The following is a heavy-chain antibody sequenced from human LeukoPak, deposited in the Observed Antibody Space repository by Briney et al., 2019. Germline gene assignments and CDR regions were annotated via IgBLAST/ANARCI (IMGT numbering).Heavy chain of an antibody. J-gene: IGHJ6*03. CDR1: GGSISSSSYY. D-gene: IGHD6-19*01. Sequence: KPSETLSLTCTVSGGSISSSSYYWGWIRQPPGKGLEWIGSIYYSGSTNYNPSLKSRVTISVDTSKNQFSLKLSSVTAADTAVYYCAGIAVAGTVQGYYYYMDVWGKGTTVTVSS. V-gene: IGHV4-39*01. CDR3: AGIAVAGTVQGYYYYMDV. CDR2: IYYSGST.